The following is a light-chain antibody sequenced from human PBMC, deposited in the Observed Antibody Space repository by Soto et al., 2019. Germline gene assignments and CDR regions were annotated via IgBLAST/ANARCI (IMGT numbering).Light chain of an antibody. CDR3: GSWDSSLSAYV. Sequence: QSVMTQPPSVSAAPGQKVTISCSGSSSNIGGNSVSWYQQLPGTAPKLLIYDDDKRPSGIPDRFSGSKSDTSATLGITGFRTGDEADYYCGSWDSSLSAYVFGTGTKLTVL. V-gene: IGLV1-51*01. CDR1: SSNIGGNS. CDR2: DDD. J-gene: IGLJ1*01.